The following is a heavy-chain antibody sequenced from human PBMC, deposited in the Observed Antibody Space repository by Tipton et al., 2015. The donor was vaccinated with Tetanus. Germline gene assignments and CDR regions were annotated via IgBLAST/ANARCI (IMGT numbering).Heavy chain of an antibody. J-gene: IGHJ4*02. D-gene: IGHD1-26*01. CDR2: IYTSGSP. CDR3: AGGWELPNLDY. V-gene: IGHV4-4*07. CDR1: GGSISSYY. Sequence: TLSLTCTVSGGSISSYYWSWIRQPAGKGLEWIGRIYTSGSPNYNPSLKSRVTMSVDTSKNQFSLKLSSVTAADTAVYYCAGGWELPNLDYWGQGTLVTVSS.